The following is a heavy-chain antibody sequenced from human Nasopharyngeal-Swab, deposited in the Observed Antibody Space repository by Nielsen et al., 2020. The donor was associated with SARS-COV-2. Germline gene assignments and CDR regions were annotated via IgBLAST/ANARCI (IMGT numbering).Heavy chain of an antibody. D-gene: IGHD6-19*01. CDR3: ARDEAGSDDDYYGMDV. J-gene: IGHJ6*02. Sequence: ALVKVSCKASGYTFTNYGITWVRQAPGQGLEWMGWISAYSGSTNYAQKLQGRVTMTTDTSTSTAYMELRSLRSDDTAVYYCARDEAGSDDDYYGMDVWGQGTTVTVSS. V-gene: IGHV1-18*04. CDR2: ISAYSGST. CDR1: GYTFTNYG.